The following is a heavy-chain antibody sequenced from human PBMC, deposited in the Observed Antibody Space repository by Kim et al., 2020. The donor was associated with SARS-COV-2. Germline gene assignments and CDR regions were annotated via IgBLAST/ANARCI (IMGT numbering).Heavy chain of an antibody. Sequence: IGNADSVKGRVTISRDNAKNSLYLRMNSLRAEDTALYYCARTPSGWSYFDYWGQGTLVTVSS. V-gene: IGHV3-9*01. D-gene: IGHD6-19*01. J-gene: IGHJ4*02. CDR2: I. CDR3: ARTPSGWSYFDY.